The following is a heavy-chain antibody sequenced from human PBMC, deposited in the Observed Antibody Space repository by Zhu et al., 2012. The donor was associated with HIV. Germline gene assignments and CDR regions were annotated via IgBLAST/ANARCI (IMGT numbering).Heavy chain of an antibody. CDR2: IYHSGNT. J-gene: IGHJ4*03. CDR1: GYSISSGHY. Sequence: QVQLQESGPGLVKPSETLSLSCAVSGYSISSGHYWGWIRQPPGKGLEWIASIYHSGNTYYNPSLKSRVTISVDTSKNQFSLKLSSVTATDTAVYYCARDSSIAAAATGSWYWGQGTLVTVSS. D-gene: IGHD6-13*01. V-gene: IGHV4-38-2*02. CDR3: ARDSSIAAAATGSWY.